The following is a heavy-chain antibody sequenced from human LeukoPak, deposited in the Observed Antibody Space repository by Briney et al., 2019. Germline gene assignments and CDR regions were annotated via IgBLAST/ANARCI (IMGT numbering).Heavy chain of an antibody. CDR3: ARESGHDAFDI. J-gene: IGHJ3*02. Sequence: GASVKVSCKASGYTFTSYYMHWVRQAPGQGLEWMGIINPSGGSTSYAQKFQGRVTMTRDMSTSTVYMELSSLRSEDTAVYYCARESGHDAFDIWGQGTMVTVSS. CDR2: INPSGGST. V-gene: IGHV1-46*01. D-gene: IGHD3-10*01. CDR1: GYTFTSYY.